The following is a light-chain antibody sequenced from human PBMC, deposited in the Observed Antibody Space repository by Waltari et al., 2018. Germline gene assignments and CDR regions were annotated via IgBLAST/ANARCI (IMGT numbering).Light chain of an antibody. CDR2: YRSDADR. V-gene: IGLV5-45*02. CDR3: MIYYSSAWV. Sequence: QAVLTQPSSLSASPGASASLTCTLRSGINVGTYRIYWYQQKPGSPPHYLLRYRSDADRHQGPGVPSRFSGSNDASANAGILLISGLQSEDEADYYCMIYYSSAWVFGGGTKLTVL. J-gene: IGLJ3*02. CDR1: SGINVGTYR.